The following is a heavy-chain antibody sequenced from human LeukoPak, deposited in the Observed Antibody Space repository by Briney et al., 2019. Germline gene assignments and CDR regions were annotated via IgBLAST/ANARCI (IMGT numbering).Heavy chain of an antibody. CDR2: INPSGGST. J-gene: IGHJ4*02. D-gene: IGHD1-26*01. Sequence: GASVKASCKASGYTFTSYYMHWVRQAPGQGLEWMGIINPSGGSTSYAQKFQGRVTMTRDTSTSTVYMELNSLRSEDTAVYYCAIHPYSGSNFDYWGQGTLVTVSS. CDR3: AIHPYSGSNFDY. CDR1: GYTFTSYY. V-gene: IGHV1-46*01.